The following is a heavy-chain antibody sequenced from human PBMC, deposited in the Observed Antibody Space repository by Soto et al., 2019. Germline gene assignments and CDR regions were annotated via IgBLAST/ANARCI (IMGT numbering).Heavy chain of an antibody. Sequence: GGSLRLSCVVSGFTFSDHYMDWVRQAPGKGLEWVGRIRDKPMGYTTEYAASVKGRFTISRDDSRNSLFLQLNSLKTEDTAVYNCPRHLTSRWSDTYFVYWCQGVLVNVS. CDR3: PRHLTSRWSDTYFVY. D-gene: IGHD6-19*01. V-gene: IGHV3-72*01. CDR2: IRDKPMGYTT. J-gene: IGHJ4*02. CDR1: GFTFSDHY.